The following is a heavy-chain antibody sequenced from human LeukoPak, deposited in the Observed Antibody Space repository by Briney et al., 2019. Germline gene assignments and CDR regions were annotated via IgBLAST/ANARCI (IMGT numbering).Heavy chain of an antibody. V-gene: IGHV5-51*01. D-gene: IGHD2-15*01. CDR2: IYPGDSDT. CDR3: ARLLWRYCSGGSCYPDY. Sequence: GESLKISCESSGYTFTSYWIGWVRQMPGKGLEWMGIIYPGDSDTRYSPSFQGQVTISADKSISTAYLQWSSLKASDTAMYYCARLLWRYCSGGSCYPDYWGQGTLVTVSS. J-gene: IGHJ4*02. CDR1: GYTFTSYW.